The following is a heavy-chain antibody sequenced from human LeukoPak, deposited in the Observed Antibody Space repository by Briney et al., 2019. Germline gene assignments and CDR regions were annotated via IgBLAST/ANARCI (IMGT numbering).Heavy chain of an antibody. Sequence: SETLSLTCAVYGGSFSGYYWSWIRQPPGKGLEWIGEINHSGSTNYNPSLKSRVTISVDTPKNQFSLKLSSVPAADTAVYYCARGRGVWGSYRFDYWGQGTLVTVSS. J-gene: IGHJ4*02. V-gene: IGHV4-34*01. CDR1: GGSFSGYY. D-gene: IGHD3-16*02. CDR3: ARGRGVWGSYRFDY. CDR2: INHSGST.